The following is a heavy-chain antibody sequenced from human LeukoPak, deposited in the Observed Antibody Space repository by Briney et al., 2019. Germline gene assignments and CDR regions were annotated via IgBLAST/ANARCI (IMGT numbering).Heavy chain of an antibody. CDR2: IYYSGST. D-gene: IGHD6-19*01. CDR3: ARDRHSSGWYWSDP. J-gene: IGHJ5*02. Sequence: SETLSLTCTVSGGSISSHYWSWIRQPPGKGLEWTGYIYYSGSTNYNPSLKSRVTISVDTSKNQFSLKLSSVTAADTAVYYCARDRHSSGWYWSDPWGQGTLVTVSS. V-gene: IGHV4-59*11. CDR1: GGSISSHY.